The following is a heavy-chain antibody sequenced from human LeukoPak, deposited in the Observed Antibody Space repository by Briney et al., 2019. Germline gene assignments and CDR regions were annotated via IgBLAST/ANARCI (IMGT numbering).Heavy chain of an antibody. CDR1: GYTFTSYD. CDR3: ARGFRDGYNYGTDYFDY. V-gene: IGHV1-46*01. Sequence: ASVKVSCKASGYTFTSYDINWVRQAPGQGLEWVGIINPSGGSTSYAQKFQGRVTMTRDTSTSTVYMELSSLRSEDTAVYYCARGFRDGYNYGTDYFDYWGQGTLVTVSS. J-gene: IGHJ4*02. CDR2: INPSGGST. D-gene: IGHD5-24*01.